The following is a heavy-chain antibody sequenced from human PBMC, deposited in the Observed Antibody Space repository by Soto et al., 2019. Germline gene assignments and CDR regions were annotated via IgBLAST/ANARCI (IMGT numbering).Heavy chain of an antibody. Sequence: SETLSLTCTVSGGSISSYYWSWIRQPAGKGLEWIGRIYTSGSTNYNPSLKSRVTMSVDTSKNQFSLELSSVTAADTAVYYCARELNYDFWSGYSLVYYYGMDVWGQGTTVTVSS. CDR1: GGSISSYY. D-gene: IGHD3-3*01. CDR2: IYTSGST. J-gene: IGHJ6*02. CDR3: ARELNYDFWSGYSLVYYYGMDV. V-gene: IGHV4-4*07.